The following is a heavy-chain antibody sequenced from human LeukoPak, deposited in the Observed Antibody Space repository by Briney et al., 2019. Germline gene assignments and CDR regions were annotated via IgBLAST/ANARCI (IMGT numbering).Heavy chain of an antibody. CDR3: ATRKCSISACRASSYRCMDD. V-gene: IGHV3-7*01. CDR2: IKEDGGEA. J-gene: IGHJ6*03. Sequence: GGSLRLSCETSGFTFSSYWMTWVRQAPGKGLEWVANIKEDGGEAYYVGSVKGRFTVSRDNAKNSLYLQMNSLRVGDTAIYYCATRKCSISACRASSYRCMDDWGKGTTVTVSS. CDR1: GFTFSSYW. D-gene: IGHD2-2*01.